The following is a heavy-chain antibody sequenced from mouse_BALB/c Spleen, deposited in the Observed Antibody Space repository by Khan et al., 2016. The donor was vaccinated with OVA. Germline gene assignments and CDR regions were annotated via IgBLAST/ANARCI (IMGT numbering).Heavy chain of an antibody. J-gene: IGHJ2*01. CDR1: GYAITSDYA. V-gene: IGHV3-2*02. CDR3: AISGTISAVVVTDFDF. D-gene: IGHD1-1*02. CDR2: IKYSGST. Sequence: EVQLQESGPGLVKPSQSLSLTCTVTGYAITSDYAWNWIRQFPGNKLEWMGYIKYSGSTSYNPSLKSRIPITRDTSKNQFFQQLKSVTSEETATYYCAISGTISAVVVTDFDFWGQGTTLTVSS.